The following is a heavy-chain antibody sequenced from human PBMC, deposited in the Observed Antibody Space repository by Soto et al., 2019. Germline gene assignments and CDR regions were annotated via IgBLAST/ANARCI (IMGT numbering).Heavy chain of an antibody. Sequence: SETLSLTCTVSGGSISSGDYYWSWIRQPPGKGLEWIGYIYYSGSTFYNPSLKSRVTISVDRSKNQFSLKLSSVTAADTAVYYCARVSLKPMVLDYWGQGTLVTVSS. J-gene: IGHJ4*02. CDR2: IYYSGST. CDR3: ARVSLKPMVLDY. V-gene: IGHV4-30-4*01. D-gene: IGHD3-10*01. CDR1: GGSISSGDYY.